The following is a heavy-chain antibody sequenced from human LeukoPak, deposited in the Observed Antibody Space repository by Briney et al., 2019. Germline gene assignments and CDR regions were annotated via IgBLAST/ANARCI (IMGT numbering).Heavy chain of an antibody. CDR1: GFTFSRYG. Sequence: GGSLRLSCAASGFTFSRYGMHWVRQAPGKGLEWVAFIRYDGSNTYYEYSVKGRFTISRDNSKNTLFLQMNSLRAEDTAVYHCARTSIAVAGNFDYWGQGTLVTVSS. CDR2: IRYDGSNT. D-gene: IGHD6-19*01. V-gene: IGHV3-30*02. J-gene: IGHJ4*02. CDR3: ARTSIAVAGNFDY.